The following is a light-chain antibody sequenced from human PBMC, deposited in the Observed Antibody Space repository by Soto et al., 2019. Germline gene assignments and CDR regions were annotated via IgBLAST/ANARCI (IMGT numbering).Light chain of an antibody. J-gene: IGLJ1*01. CDR2: YVS. CDR1: SSDVGGYNY. V-gene: IGLV2-14*03. Sequence: QSLLTQPASVSGSPGQSITLSCTGTSSDVGGYNYVSWYQHPPGKAPKLLIYYVSNGPPGGSNPFFGSQSGNTASLPISGLHPEDEDDYYCSSYTSSSTRVFETGTKATAL. CDR3: SSYTSSSTRV.